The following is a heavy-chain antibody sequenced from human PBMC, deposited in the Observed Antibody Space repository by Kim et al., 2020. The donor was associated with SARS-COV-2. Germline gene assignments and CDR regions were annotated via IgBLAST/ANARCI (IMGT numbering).Heavy chain of an antibody. CDR1: GYTFTSYA. J-gene: IGHJ6*02. D-gene: IGHD2-2*01. V-gene: IGHV1-3*01. Sequence: ASVKVSCKASGYTFTSYAMHWVRQAPGQRLEWMGWINAGNGNTKYSQKFQGRVTITRDTSASTAYMELSSLRSEDTAVYYCARLGEDCSSTSCYYYYGMDVWGQGTTVTVSS. CDR2: INAGNGNT. CDR3: ARLGEDCSSTSCYYYYGMDV.